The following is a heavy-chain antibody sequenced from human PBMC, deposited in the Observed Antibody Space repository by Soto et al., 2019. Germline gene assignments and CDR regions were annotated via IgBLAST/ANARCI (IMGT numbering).Heavy chain of an antibody. Sequence: GGSLRLSCAASGFTFSGSAMHWVRQASGKGLEWVGRIRSKANSYATAYAASVKGRFTISRDDSKNTAYLQMNSLKTEDTAVYYCTSYDYGDYGAFDIWGQGTMVTV. CDR2: IRSKANSYAT. J-gene: IGHJ3*02. CDR1: GFTFSGSA. V-gene: IGHV3-73*01. D-gene: IGHD4-17*01. CDR3: TSYDYGDYGAFDI.